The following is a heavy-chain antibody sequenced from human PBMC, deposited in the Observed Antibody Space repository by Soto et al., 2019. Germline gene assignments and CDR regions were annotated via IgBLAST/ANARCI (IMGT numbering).Heavy chain of an antibody. J-gene: IGHJ4*02. CDR3: AKIKDNSGIIH. V-gene: IGHV3-23*01. D-gene: IGHD1-26*01. Sequence: PGGSLRLSCATSGFTFSSYGMSWVRQAPGKGLEWVSSISGSGAGIYYADSVKGRFTISRDNSKNTLYVQMNSLKADDSAIYYSAKIKDNSGIIHWGQGTQVTVSS. CDR2: ISGSGAGI. CDR1: GFTFSSYG.